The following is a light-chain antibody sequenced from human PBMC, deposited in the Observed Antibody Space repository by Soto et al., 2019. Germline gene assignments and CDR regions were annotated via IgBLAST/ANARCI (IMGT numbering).Light chain of an antibody. CDR1: QSVRNSY. V-gene: IGKV3-20*01. J-gene: IGKJ1*01. CDR2: GAY. CDR3: QQYGSSPPVT. Sequence: EIVLTQSPGTLSLSPGERATLSCRASQSVRNSYLAWYQQKPGQAPRLLIYGAYTRATGIPVRFSGSGSGTDFTLTISRLEPEDFAVYYCQQYGSSPPVTFGQGTRWIS.